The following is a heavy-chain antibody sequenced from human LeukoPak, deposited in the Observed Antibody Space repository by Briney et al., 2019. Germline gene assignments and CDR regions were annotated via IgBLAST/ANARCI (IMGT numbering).Heavy chain of an antibody. V-gene: IGHV4-4*07. Sequence: PSETLSLTCTVSGGSISSYSWNWIRQPAGKGLEWIGHIYSSGSTNYNPSLKSRVTMSVDTSKNQFSLRLSSVTAADTAVYYCARAIYGSGLAAFDIWGQGTMVTVPS. CDR2: IYSSGST. CDR3: ARAIYGSGLAAFDI. J-gene: IGHJ3*02. D-gene: IGHD3-10*01. CDR1: GGSISSYS.